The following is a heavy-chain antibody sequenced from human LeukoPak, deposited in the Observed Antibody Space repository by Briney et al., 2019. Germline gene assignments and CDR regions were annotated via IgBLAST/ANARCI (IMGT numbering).Heavy chain of an antibody. CDR2: IIPIFGTA. D-gene: IGHD1-7*01. J-gene: IGHJ4*02. CDR1: GGTFSSYA. CDR3: ARLSITGTTSFDY. Sequence: AASVKVSCKASGGTFSSYAISWVRQAPRQGLEWMGGIIPIFGTANYAQKFQGRVTITTDESTSTAYMELSSLRSEDTAVYYCARLSITGTTSFDYWGQGTLVTVSS. V-gene: IGHV1-69*05.